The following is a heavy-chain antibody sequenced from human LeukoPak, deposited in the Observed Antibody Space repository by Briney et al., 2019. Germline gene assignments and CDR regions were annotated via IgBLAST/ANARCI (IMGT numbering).Heavy chain of an antibody. CDR3: AVGRYYYGSGEFDP. Sequence: GGSLRLSCAASGFTFSSYSMNWARQAPGKGLEWVSSISSSSSYIYYADSVKGRFTISRDNAKNSLYLQMNSLRAEDTAVYYCAVGRYYYGSGEFDPWGQGTLVTVSS. CDR2: ISSSSSYI. D-gene: IGHD3-10*01. CDR1: GFTFSSYS. J-gene: IGHJ5*02. V-gene: IGHV3-21*01.